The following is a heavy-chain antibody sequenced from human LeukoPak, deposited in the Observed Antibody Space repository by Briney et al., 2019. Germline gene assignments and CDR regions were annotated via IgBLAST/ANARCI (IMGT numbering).Heavy chain of an antibody. Sequence: GGSLRLSCSASGFTSRTYDMGWVRQAPGKGLEWVSIISDNTYYADSVKGRFTISRDNSKSTLYLQMNSLTAEDTAVYFCVRTLGPGRHYFECWGQGTLVTVSS. CDR3: VRTLGPGRHYFEC. V-gene: IGHV3-23*01. J-gene: IGHJ4*01. D-gene: IGHD3-16*01. CDR1: GFTSRTYD. CDR2: ISDNT.